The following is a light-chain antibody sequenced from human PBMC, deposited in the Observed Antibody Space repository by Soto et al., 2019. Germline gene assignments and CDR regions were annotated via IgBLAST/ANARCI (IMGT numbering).Light chain of an antibody. Sequence: EVVLTQSPGTLSLSPGERASLSCRASHSVTSSYLAWYQQKPGQAPRLLIYDASNRATGIPARFSGSGSGTDFTLTISSLEPEDFAVYYCQQYGSSLSITFGQGTRLEIK. CDR1: HSVTSSY. V-gene: IGKV3-20*01. CDR3: QQYGSSLSIT. CDR2: DAS. J-gene: IGKJ5*01.